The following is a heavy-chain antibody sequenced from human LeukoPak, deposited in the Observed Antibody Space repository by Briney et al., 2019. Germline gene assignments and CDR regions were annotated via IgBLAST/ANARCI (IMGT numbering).Heavy chain of an antibody. Sequence: EASVKVSCKASGYTFTSYDINWVRQATGQGLEWMGWMNPNSGNTGYAQKFQGRVTMTRNTYISTAYMELSSLRSEDTAVYYCARGTRGTIFGVVMDYYYMDVWGKGTTVTVSS. CDR2: MNPNSGNT. D-gene: IGHD3-3*01. CDR3: ARGTRGTIFGVVMDYYYMDV. CDR1: GYTFTSYD. J-gene: IGHJ6*03. V-gene: IGHV1-8*01.